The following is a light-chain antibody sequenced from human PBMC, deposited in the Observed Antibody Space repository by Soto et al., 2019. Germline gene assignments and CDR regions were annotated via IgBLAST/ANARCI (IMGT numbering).Light chain of an antibody. CDR2: DAS. CDR3: QQYNSYSYT. CDR1: QSISSW. V-gene: IGKV1-5*01. Sequence: DIQMTQSPSTLSASVGDRVTITCRASQSISSWLAWYQQKPGKAPKLLIYDASSLESGAPSRFSGSGSSTEFTLTISSLQPDDFATYYCQQYNSYSYTFGQGTKLEIK. J-gene: IGKJ2*01.